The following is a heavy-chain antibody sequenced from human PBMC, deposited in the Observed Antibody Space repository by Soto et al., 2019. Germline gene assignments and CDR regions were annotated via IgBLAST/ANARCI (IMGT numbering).Heavy chain of an antibody. CDR2: IYWNDDK. D-gene: IGHD3-22*01. CDR1: GFSLSTSGVG. J-gene: IGHJ4*02. CDR3: AQKPSRWLFT. V-gene: IGHV2-5*01. Sequence: SGPTLVNPTQTLTLTCTFSGFSLSTSGVGVGWIRQPPGKALEWLALIYWNDDKRYSPPLKSRLTITKDTSKNQVVLTMTNMDPVDTPTYYCAQKPSRWLFTWGQGTRVPVSS.